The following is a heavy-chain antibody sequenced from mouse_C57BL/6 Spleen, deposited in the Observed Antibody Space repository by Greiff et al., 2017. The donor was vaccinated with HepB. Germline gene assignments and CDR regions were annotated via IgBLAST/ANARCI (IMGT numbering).Heavy chain of an antibody. CDR2: ISDGGSYT. CDR1: GFTFRSYA. V-gene: IGHV5-4*01. CDR3: ARDGYYGSSRYWYFDV. D-gene: IGHD1-1*01. J-gene: IGHJ1*03. Sequence: EVKLVESGGGLVKPGGSLKLSCAASGFTFRSYAMSWVRQTPEKRLEWVATISDGGSYTYYPDNVKGRFTISRDNAKNNLYLQMSHLKSEDTAMYYCARDGYYGSSRYWYFDVWGTGTTVTVSS.